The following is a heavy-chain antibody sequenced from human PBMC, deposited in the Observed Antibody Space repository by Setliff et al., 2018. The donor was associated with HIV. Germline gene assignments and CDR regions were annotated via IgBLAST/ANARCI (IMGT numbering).Heavy chain of an antibody. CDR2: IIPIFGTA. Sequence: SVKVSCKASGGTFSSHAISWVRQAPGQGLEWMGGIIPIFGTANYAQKFQGRVTITADESTSTAYMELSSLSSEDTAENYCATLDYHGSQTYNLALHYWGQGTLVTVSS. D-gene: IGHD3-10*01. J-gene: IGHJ4*02. CDR1: GGTFSSHA. V-gene: IGHV1-69*13. CDR3: ATLDYHGSQTYNLALHY.